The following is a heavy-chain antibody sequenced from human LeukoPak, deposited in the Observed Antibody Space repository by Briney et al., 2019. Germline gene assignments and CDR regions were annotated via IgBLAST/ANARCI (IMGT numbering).Heavy chain of an antibody. CDR1: GGSISSGGYY. CDR2: IYHSGST. V-gene: IGHV4-30-2*01. CDR3: ARVDIVVVPAARGIYAFDI. J-gene: IGHJ3*02. D-gene: IGHD2-2*01. Sequence: RSSETLSLTCTVSGGSISSGGYYWSWIRQPPGKGLEWIGYIYHSGSTYYNPSLKSRVTISVDRSKNQFSLKLSSVTAADTAVYYCARVDIVVVPAARGIYAFDIWGQGTMVTVSS.